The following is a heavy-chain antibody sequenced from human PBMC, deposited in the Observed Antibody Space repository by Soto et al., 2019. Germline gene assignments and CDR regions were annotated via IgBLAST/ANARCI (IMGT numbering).Heavy chain of an antibody. CDR1: GYSFTQYP. Sequence: ASVKVSCKASGYSFTQYPIHWVRQAPGRSLEWLGWIHPANGNTKYSQKFQGRVTFTRDTSATTAYMELSSLRSEDAGLYYSAIDRITPGGHFLQFGMDFWGQGATITVS. CDR3: AIDRITPGGHFLQFGMDF. D-gene: IGHD2-15*01. V-gene: IGHV1-3*01. CDR2: IHPANGNT. J-gene: IGHJ6*02.